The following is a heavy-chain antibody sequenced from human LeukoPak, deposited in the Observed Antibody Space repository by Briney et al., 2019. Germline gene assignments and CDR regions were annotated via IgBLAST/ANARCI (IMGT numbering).Heavy chain of an antibody. Sequence: GGSLRLSCAASGFTFSSNWMSWVRQAPGKGLEWVANIKQDGSEKYYVDSVKGRFTISRDNAKNSLYLQMNTLRAEDTAVYYCARISWYSSGWHWDYWGQGTLVTVSS. CDR1: GFTFSSNW. CDR2: IKQDGSEK. J-gene: IGHJ4*02. CDR3: ARISWYSSGWHWDY. V-gene: IGHV3-7*04. D-gene: IGHD6-19*01.